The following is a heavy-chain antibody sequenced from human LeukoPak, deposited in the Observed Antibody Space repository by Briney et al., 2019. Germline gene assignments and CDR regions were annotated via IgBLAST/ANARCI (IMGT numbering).Heavy chain of an antibody. CDR2: INHSGST. CDR1: GGSFSGYY. J-gene: IGHJ3*02. V-gene: IGHV4-34*01. Sequence: SETLSLTCAVCGGSFSGYYWSWIRQPPGKGLEWIGEINHSGSTSYNPSLKSRVTISVDTSKNQFSLKLSSVTAADTAVYYCAHEVQGGPLARFAFDIWGQGTMVTVSS. CDR3: AHEVQGGPLARFAFDI. D-gene: IGHD3-16*01.